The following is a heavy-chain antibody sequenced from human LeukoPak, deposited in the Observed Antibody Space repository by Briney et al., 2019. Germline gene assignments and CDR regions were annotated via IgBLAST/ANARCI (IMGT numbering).Heavy chain of an antibody. D-gene: IGHD5-12*01. CDR3: AKGARGYTAYYFDF. CDR1: GLTLTSYA. J-gene: IGHJ4*02. CDR2: ISGSGDST. Sequence: GGSLRLSRAGSGLTLTSYAVSWVRQAPGKGLEWVSSISGSGDSTYYADSVKGRFTISRDNSNNALYLQMNSLGAEDTAVYYCAKGARGYTAYYFDFWSQGTLVTVSS. V-gene: IGHV3-23*01.